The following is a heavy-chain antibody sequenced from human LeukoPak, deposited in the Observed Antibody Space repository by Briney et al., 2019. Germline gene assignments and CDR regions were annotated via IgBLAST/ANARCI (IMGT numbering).Heavy chain of an antibody. CDR1: GGSISSGGYY. J-gene: IGHJ6*03. CDR2: IYHSGST. Sequence: SETLSLTCTVSGGSISSGGYYWSWIRQPPGKGLEWIGYIYHSGSTYYNPSLKSRVTISVDRSKNQFSLKLSSVTAADTAVYYCARGVYYYYYMDVWGKGTTVTVSS. V-gene: IGHV4-30-2*01. CDR3: ARGVYYYYYMDV. D-gene: IGHD3-16*01.